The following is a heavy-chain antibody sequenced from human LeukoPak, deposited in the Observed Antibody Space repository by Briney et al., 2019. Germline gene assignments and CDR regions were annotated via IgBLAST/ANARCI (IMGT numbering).Heavy chain of an antibody. CDR2: ISAYNGNT. V-gene: IGHV1-18*01. J-gene: IGHJ5*02. D-gene: IGHD2-2*01. Sequence: GASVKVSCKASGYTFTSYGISWVRQAPGQGPEWMGWISAYNGNTNYAQKLQGRVTMTTDTSTSTAYMELRSLRSDDTAVYYCARDTIVVVPGWATHWFDPWGQGTLVTVSS. CDR1: GYTFTSYG. CDR3: ARDTIVVVPGWATHWFDP.